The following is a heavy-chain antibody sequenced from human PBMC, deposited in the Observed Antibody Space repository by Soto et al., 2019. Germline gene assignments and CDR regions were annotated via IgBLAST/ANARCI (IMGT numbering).Heavy chain of an antibody. J-gene: IGHJ6*02. CDR1: GGSISCYD. CDR2: IYYRGST. CDR3: ARQQLLPFYYALDV. V-gene: IGHV4-59*01. D-gene: IGHD6-13*01. Sequence: SETLSLTCTVSGGSISCYDWSWIRQSPGKGLEYIGYIYYRGSTNYNPSLKSRVTMSVDTSRNQFSLKVNSVTAADTAVYYCARQQLLPFYYALDVWGQGTTVTVSS.